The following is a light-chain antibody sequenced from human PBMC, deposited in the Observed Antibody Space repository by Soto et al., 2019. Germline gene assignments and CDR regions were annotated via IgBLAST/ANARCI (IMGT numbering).Light chain of an antibody. CDR3: QSYNDWPFT. CDR2: GAS. CDR1: EILSTY. Sequence: EIVMTQSPATLSVSPGERVTLSCRASEILSTYLDWYQQKPGQAPRLLIYGASTKATGSPARFSGSGSATDFTLTISSLQSEDFAVYYCQSYNDWPFTFGQGTKLEI. V-gene: IGKV3-15*01. J-gene: IGKJ2*01.